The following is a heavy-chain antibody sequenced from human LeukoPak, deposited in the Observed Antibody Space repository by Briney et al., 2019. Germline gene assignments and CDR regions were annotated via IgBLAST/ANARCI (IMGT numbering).Heavy chain of an antibody. CDR3: ARGYYSNYVYYYYGMDV. J-gene: IGHJ6*02. D-gene: IGHD4-11*01. CDR1: GGSINSYY. V-gene: IGHV4-59*01. CDR2: IYYSGST. Sequence: SETLSLTCTVSGGSINSYYWSWIRQPPGKGLEWIGYIYYSGSTNYNPSLKCRVTISVDTSKNQFSLKLTSVTAADTAMYYCARGYYSNYVYYYYGMDVWGQGTTVTVSS.